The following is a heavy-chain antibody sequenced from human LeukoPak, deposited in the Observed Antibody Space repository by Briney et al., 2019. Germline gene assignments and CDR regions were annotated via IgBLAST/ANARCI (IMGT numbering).Heavy chain of an antibody. CDR1: GFTFSNYS. V-gene: IGHV3-21*01. CDR2: ITSSGRYI. J-gene: IGHJ6*04. D-gene: IGHD3-10*02. Sequence: PGGSLRLSCAASGFTFSNYSMNWVRQAPGKGLEWVSSITSSGRYIYYADSVKGRFTISRDNSEHSLYLQMNSLRAEDTAVYYCAELGITMIGGVWGKGTTVTISS. CDR3: AELGITMIGGV.